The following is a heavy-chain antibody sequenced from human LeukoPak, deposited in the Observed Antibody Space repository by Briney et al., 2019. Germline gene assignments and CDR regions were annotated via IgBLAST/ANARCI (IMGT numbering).Heavy chain of an antibody. CDR2: ISGSGGIT. D-gene: IGHD3-22*01. Sequence: GGSLRLSCAVSGFTFSSYAMSRVRQAPGKGLEWVSAISGSGGITYYADSVKGRFTISRDNSKNSLYLQMNSLRAEDTAVYYCSSQGKWLLPLFDPWGEGTLVTVSS. J-gene: IGHJ5*02. CDR3: SSQGKWLLPLFDP. CDR1: GFTFSSYA. V-gene: IGHV3-23*01.